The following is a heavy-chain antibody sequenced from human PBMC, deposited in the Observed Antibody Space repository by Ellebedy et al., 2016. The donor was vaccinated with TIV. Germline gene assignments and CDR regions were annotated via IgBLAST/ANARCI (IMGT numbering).Heavy chain of an antibody. J-gene: IGHJ4*02. CDR1: GFTFSNYW. CDR2: IKHDGSQT. Sequence: GESLKISCAASGFTFSNYWMTWVRQAPGKGLEWVANIKHDGSQTNCVDSVKGRFTISRDNAKNPLYLQMNSLRAEDTALYYCARGYCGGAGCQLYYFDYWGQGTLVTVSS. D-gene: IGHD2-15*01. V-gene: IGHV3-7*03. CDR3: ARGYCGGAGCQLYYFDY.